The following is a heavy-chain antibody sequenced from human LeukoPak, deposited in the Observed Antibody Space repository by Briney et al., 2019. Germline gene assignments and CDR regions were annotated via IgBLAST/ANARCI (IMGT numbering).Heavy chain of an antibody. CDR1: GFTFSSYG. Sequence: PGGSLRLSCAASGFTFSSYGMHWVRQAPGKGLEWVAFIRYDGSNKYYADSVKGRFTISRDNSKNTLYLQMNSLRAEDTAVSYCAGALRYYYGMDVWGQGTTVTVSS. V-gene: IGHV3-30*02. D-gene: IGHD1-26*01. J-gene: IGHJ6*02. CDR3: AGALRYYYGMDV. CDR2: IRYDGSNK.